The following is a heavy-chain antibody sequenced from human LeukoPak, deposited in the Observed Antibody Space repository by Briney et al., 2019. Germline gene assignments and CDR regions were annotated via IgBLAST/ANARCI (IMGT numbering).Heavy chain of an antibody. CDR3: AKAYYGGKKMWVRYGMDV. D-gene: IGHD4-23*01. V-gene: IGHV3-23*01. Sequence: GGSLRLSCAASGFTFSSYAMSWVRQAPGKGLEWVSAISGSGGSTYYADSVKGRFTISRDNSKNTLYLQMNSLRAEDTAVYYCAKAYYGGKKMWVRYGMDVWGQGTTVTVSS. J-gene: IGHJ6*02. CDR2: ISGSGGST. CDR1: GFTFSSYA.